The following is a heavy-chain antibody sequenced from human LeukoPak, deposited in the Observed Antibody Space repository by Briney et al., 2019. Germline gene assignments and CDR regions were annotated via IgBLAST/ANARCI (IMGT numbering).Heavy chain of an antibody. CDR3: ARDGMATDYYYGMDV. J-gene: IGHJ6*02. D-gene: IGHD5-24*01. CDR2: INHSGST. Sequence: SETLSLTCAVDGGSLSGYYWSWIRQPPGKGLEWIGEINHSGSTNYNPSLKSRVTISVDTSKNQFSLKLSSVTAADTAVYYCARDGMATDYYYGMDVWGQGTTVTVSS. CDR1: GGSLSGYY. V-gene: IGHV4-34*01.